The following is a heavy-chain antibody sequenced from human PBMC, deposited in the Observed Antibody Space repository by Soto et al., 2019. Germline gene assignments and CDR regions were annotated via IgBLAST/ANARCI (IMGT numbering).Heavy chain of an antibody. D-gene: IGHD2-21*02. Sequence: ASVKVSCKASGGTFSSYAISWVRQAPGQGLEWMGGIIPIFGTANYAQKFQGRVTITADESTSTAYMELSSLRSEDTAVYYCARDAYCGGDCRATPPLHWGQGTLVTVSS. CDR2: IIPIFGTA. V-gene: IGHV1-69*13. CDR3: ARDAYCGGDCRATPPLH. CDR1: GGTFSSYA. J-gene: IGHJ4*02.